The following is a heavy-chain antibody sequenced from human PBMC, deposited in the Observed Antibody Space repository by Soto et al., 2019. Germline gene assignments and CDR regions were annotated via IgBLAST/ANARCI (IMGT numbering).Heavy chain of an antibody. Sequence: QVQLVQSGAEVKKPGASVKVSCKASGYTFTSYYMHWVRQAPGQGLEWMGIINPSGGSTSYEQKFQCRVTMTRDTSTSTVYMELSSLRSEDTAVYYCARGAVLILPPENNWFDPWGQGTLVTVSA. V-gene: IGHV1-46*01. CDR2: INPSGGST. CDR1: GYTFTSYY. D-gene: IGHD2-15*01. CDR3: ARGAVLILPPENNWFDP. J-gene: IGHJ5*02.